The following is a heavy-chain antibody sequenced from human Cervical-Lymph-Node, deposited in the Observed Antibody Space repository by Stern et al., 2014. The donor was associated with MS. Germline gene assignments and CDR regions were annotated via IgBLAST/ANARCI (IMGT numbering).Heavy chain of an antibody. J-gene: IGHJ4*02. CDR3: AHRTAGPFDY. V-gene: IGHV2-5*02. CDR2: IDWDDQK. CDR1: GFSLSTSGLG. Sequence: QITLKESGPALVKPTQTLTLTCTFSGFSLSTSGLGVGWIRQPPGEALEWHAYIDWDDQKRYSPSLKSRLTITKDTSKNQVVLTLTNVDPVDTATYYCAHRTAGPFDYWGQGTLVTVSS.